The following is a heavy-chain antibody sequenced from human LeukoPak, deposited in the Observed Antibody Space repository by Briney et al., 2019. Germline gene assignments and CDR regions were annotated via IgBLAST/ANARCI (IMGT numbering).Heavy chain of an antibody. Sequence: PETLSLTCTVSGGSISSSSYYWGWIRQPPGKGLEWIGSIYYSGSTYYNPSLKSRVTISVDTSKNQFSLKLSSVTAADTAVYYCARLREGLLSDYFDYWGQGTLVTVSS. CDR3: ARLREGLLSDYFDY. V-gene: IGHV4-39*01. D-gene: IGHD2-2*01. J-gene: IGHJ4*02. CDR2: IYYSGST. CDR1: GGSISSSSYY.